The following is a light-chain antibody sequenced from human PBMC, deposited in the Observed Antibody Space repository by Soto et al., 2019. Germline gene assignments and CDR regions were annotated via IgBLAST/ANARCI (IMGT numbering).Light chain of an antibody. J-gene: IGKJ4*01. CDR1: QTVNRNY. CDR2: TAS. Sequence: EVVLTQSPGTLSLSPGERATLTCRASQTVNRNYLAWYQQKPGQAPRFLIHTASNRASGTPDRFSGSGSGTHFTLTISRLEPEYFAVYYCQQYGDSPLTFGGGTKVEI. V-gene: IGKV3-20*01. CDR3: QQYGDSPLT.